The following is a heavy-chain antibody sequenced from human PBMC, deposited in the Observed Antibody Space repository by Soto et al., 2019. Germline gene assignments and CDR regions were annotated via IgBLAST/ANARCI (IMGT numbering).Heavy chain of an antibody. J-gene: IGHJ4*02. CDR2: ISGSGGST. D-gene: IGHD6-19*01. V-gene: IGHV3-23*01. Sequence: PGGSLRLSCAASGFTFSSYAMSWVRQAPGKGLEWVSAISGSGGSTYYADSVKGRFTISRDNSKNTLYLQMNSLRAEDTAVYYCAKDEYSSGWYPGLRYWGQGTLVTVSS. CDR3: AKDEYSSGWYPGLRY. CDR1: GFTFSSYA.